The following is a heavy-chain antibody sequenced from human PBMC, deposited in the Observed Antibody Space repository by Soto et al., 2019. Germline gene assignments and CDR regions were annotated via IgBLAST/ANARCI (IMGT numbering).Heavy chain of an antibody. Sequence: SETLSLTCTVSGGSISSGDYYWSWIRQPPGKGLEWIGYIYYSGSTYYNPSLKSRVTISVDTSKNQFSLKLSSVTAAETAVYYCARHSYYSNPLRFDPWGQGTLVTVSS. CDR2: IYYSGST. CDR1: GGSISSGDYY. V-gene: IGHV4-30-4*01. D-gene: IGHD4-4*01. CDR3: ARHSYYSNPLRFDP. J-gene: IGHJ5*02.